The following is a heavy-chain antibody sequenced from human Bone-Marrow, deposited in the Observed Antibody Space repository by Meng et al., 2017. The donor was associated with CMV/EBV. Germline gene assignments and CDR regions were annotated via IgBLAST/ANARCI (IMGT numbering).Heavy chain of an antibody. CDR3: ARGHCSSTSCYPIDY. J-gene: IGHJ4*02. Sequence: SGGTISSSNWWRWVRQPPGKGLEWIGEIYHSGSTNYNPSLKSRVTISVDKSTNQFSLKLSSVPAADTAVYYCARGHCSSTSCYPIDYWGQGTLVTVSS. CDR2: IYHSGST. D-gene: IGHD2-2*01. V-gene: IGHV4-4*02. CDR1: GGTISSSNW.